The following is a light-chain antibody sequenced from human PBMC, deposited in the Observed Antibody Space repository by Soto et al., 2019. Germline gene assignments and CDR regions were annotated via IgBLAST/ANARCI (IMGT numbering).Light chain of an antibody. CDR1: QSISSSY. CDR3: QQDYNLPIT. J-gene: IGKJ5*01. V-gene: IGKV3D-7*01. CDR2: GAS. Sequence: VVTQSPATLSLSPGEGATLSCRVSQSISSSYLSWYQQRPGQAPRLLIYGASTRATGIPARFSGSGRGSGTDFTLNIRSLQPEDFAVYYCQQDYNLPITFGQGTRLEIK.